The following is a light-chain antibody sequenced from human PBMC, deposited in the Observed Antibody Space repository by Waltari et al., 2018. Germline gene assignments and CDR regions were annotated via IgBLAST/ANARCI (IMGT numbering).Light chain of an antibody. CDR3: QQYYRPPQT. CDR1: QSLLYCSNNQNY. J-gene: IGKJ2*01. V-gene: IGKV4-1*01. CDR2: WAS. Sequence: DIVLTQSPDSLSVSLGGRATINCKSSQSLLYCSNNQNYLAWFQQKPGQPPNLLIYWASTRESGVPDRFSGGGSGTDFTLTITDLQAEDVAIYYCQQYYRPPQTFGQGTKLEIK.